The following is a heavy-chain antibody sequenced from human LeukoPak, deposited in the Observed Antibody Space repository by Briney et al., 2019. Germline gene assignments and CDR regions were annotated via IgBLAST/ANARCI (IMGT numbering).Heavy chain of an antibody. Sequence: SETLSLTCTVSGGSISSYYWSWIRQPPGKGLEWIGRIYTSGSTNYNPSLKSRVTISVDKSKNQFSLKLSSVTAADTAVYYCARVGATGSGYYFDYWGQGTLVTVSS. D-gene: IGHD1-26*01. CDR1: GGSISSYY. CDR2: IYTSGST. CDR3: ARVGATGSGYYFDY. J-gene: IGHJ4*02. V-gene: IGHV4-4*07.